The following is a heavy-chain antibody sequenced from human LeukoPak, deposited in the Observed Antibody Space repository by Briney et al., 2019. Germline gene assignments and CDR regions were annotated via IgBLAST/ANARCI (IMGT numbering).Heavy chain of an antibody. Sequence: SETLSLTCTVSGGSISSYYWSWIRQPPGKGLEWIGYIYYSGSTNYNPSLKSRVTISVDTSKNQFSLKLSSVTAADTAVYYCARSEPTYYYDSSGYYYGSGYFDYWGQGTLVTVSS. D-gene: IGHD3-22*01. J-gene: IGHJ4*02. V-gene: IGHV4-59*12. CDR3: ARSEPTYYYDSSGYYYGSGYFDY. CDR2: IYYSGST. CDR1: GGSISSYY.